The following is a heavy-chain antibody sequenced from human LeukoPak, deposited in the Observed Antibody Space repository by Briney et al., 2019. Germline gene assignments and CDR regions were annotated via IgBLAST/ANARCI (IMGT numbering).Heavy chain of an antibody. Sequence: SETLSLTCTVSGGSISSSSYSWGWIRQPPGKGLEWIGSIYYSGSTYYNPSLKSRVTISVDTSKNQFSLKLSSVTAADTAVYYCARHLSGAQRGGRAARPVDYWGQGTLVTVSS. D-gene: IGHD6-6*01. CDR2: IYYSGST. CDR3: ARHLSGAQRGGRAARPVDY. V-gene: IGHV4-39*01. J-gene: IGHJ4*02. CDR1: GGSISSSSYS.